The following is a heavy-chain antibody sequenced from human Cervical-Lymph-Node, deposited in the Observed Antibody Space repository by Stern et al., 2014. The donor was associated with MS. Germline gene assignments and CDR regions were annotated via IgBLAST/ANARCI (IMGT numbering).Heavy chain of an antibody. Sequence: EVHLVESGAEVKKPGESLKISCKGSGYSFATYWIGWVRQMPGKGLEWMGIIYPGDSDTRYRPSYQGQVTIAADKSISTAYLHWSSLKASDTAMYYCARPGDDTAKYGLDVWGQGTTVTVSS. J-gene: IGHJ6*02. CDR1: GYSFATYW. D-gene: IGHD5-18*01. CDR2: IYPGDSDT. V-gene: IGHV5-51*03. CDR3: ARPGDDTAKYGLDV.